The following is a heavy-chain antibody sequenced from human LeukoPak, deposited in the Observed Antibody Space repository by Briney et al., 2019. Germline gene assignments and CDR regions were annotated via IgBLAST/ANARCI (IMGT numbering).Heavy chain of an antibody. V-gene: IGHV1-18*04. CDR3: ARDPERIAVAGSDY. CDR2: INGYNGGT. D-gene: IGHD6-19*01. J-gene: IGHJ4*02. Sequence: EASVKVSCKASGYTFTAYGFNWVRQAPGQGLEWLGWINGYNGGTNYAQKFQGRVTMTKDTSTNTAYMELRSLISDDTAVYYCARDPERIAVAGSDYWGQGTLVTVSS. CDR1: GYTFTAYG.